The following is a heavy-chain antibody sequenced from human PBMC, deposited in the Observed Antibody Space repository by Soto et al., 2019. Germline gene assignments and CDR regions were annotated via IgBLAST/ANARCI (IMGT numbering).Heavy chain of an antibody. CDR2: IYSGGRN. D-gene: IGHD6-13*01. CDR3: ARGSSRWDY. Sequence: LSLTFTVSGGSIISFYWSWIRQPAGKGLEWIGRIYSGGRNNYNPSLKSRVTMSVDTSKNQFSLRLSSVTAADTAMYYCARGSSRWDYWGQGTLVTVSS. CDR1: GGSIISFY. V-gene: IGHV4-4*07. J-gene: IGHJ4*02.